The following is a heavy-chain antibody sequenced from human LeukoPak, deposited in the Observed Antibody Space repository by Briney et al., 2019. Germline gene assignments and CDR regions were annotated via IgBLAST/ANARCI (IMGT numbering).Heavy chain of an antibody. Sequence: GRSLRLSCATSAFTFSNYAMNWVRQAPGKRLDWVSAISISGGGTYYADTVQGRFTVSRDNSKSTLYLQMNSLRAEDTAVYYRARVLSRAGIEGHMDVWGKGTTVTVSS. CDR2: ISISGGGT. J-gene: IGHJ6*03. V-gene: IGHV3-23*01. D-gene: IGHD6-19*01. CDR3: ARVLSRAGIEGHMDV. CDR1: AFTFSNYA.